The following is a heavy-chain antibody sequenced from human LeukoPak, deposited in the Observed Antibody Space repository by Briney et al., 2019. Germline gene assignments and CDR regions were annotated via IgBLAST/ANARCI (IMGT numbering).Heavy chain of an antibody. CDR2: IYTSGST. J-gene: IGHJ5*02. D-gene: IGHD3-10*01. CDR3: ARVGAYGSGSSNWFDP. V-gene: IGHV4-4*07. CDR1: GGSISSYY. Sequence: SETLSLTCTVSGGSISSYYWSWIRQPAGKGLEWIGRIYTSGSTNYNPSLKSRVTISVDKSKNRFSLKLSSVTAADTAVYYCARVGAYGSGSSNWFDPWGQGTLVTVSS.